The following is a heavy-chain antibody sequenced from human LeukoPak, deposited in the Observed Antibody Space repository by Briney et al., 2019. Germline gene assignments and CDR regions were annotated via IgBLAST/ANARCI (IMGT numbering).Heavy chain of an antibody. D-gene: IGHD6-13*01. V-gene: IGHV3-53*01. CDR2: IYSGGST. CDR1: GFTFSSNY. Sequence: GGSLRLSCAASGFTFSSNYMSWVRQAPGKGLEWVLVIYSGGSTYYADSVKGRFTISRDNSKNTLYLQMNSLRAEDTAVYYCARSSSSWPNWFDPWGQGTLVTVSS. CDR3: ARSSSSWPNWFDP. J-gene: IGHJ5*02.